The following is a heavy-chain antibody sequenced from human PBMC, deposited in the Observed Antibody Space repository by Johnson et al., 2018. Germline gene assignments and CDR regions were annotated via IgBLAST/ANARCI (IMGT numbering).Heavy chain of an antibody. CDR3: TREVGRGTYYDLWSDYYL. CDR1: GFTFGAYS. J-gene: IGHJ4*02. V-gene: IGHV3-49*03. Sequence: EVQLVESGGDLVVXGRSXRLXCTASGFTFGAYSMSWFRQAPGTGLEWVGFIRSKGNGRTTEYAASVQGRFTISRDDSKSIAYLQMDSLKDEDTALYYCTREVGRGTYYDLWSDYYLGGQGTLVTVSS. D-gene: IGHD3-3*01. CDR2: IRSKGNGRTT.